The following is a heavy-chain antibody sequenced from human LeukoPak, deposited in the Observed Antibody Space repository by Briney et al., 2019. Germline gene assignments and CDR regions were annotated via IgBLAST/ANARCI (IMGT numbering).Heavy chain of an antibody. D-gene: IGHD5-12*01. CDR2: IYHSGST. V-gene: IGHV4-38-2*02. CDR1: GYSISSGYY. CDR3: ASVSYDFDY. Sequence: PSETLSLTCTVSGYSISSGYYWGWIRQPPGKGLEWIGSIYHSGSTYYNPSLKSRVTISVDTSKNQFSLKLSSVTAADTAVYYCASVSYDFDYWGQGTLVTVSS. J-gene: IGHJ4*02.